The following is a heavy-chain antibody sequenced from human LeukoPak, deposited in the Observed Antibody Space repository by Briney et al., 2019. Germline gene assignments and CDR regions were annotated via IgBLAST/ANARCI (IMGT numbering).Heavy chain of an antibody. J-gene: IGHJ4*02. D-gene: IGHD5-18*01. CDR1: GGSVSNSLYY. Sequence: KSSETLSLTCTVSGGSVSNSLYYWSWIRQPPGKGLEWIGYIYYSGSTNYNPSLKSRVTISIDTSRNQFSLRLNSMTAADTAIYYCARVLRAASWRSYDYWGQGSLVTVSS. CDR2: IYYSGST. V-gene: IGHV4-61*01. CDR3: ARVLRAASWRSYDY.